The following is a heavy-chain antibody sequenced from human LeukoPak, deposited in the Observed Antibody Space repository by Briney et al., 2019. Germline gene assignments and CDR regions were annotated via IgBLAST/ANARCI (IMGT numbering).Heavy chain of an antibody. V-gene: IGHV3-30*04. CDR3: AKDGDTVSGTYYFDMDV. J-gene: IGHJ6*03. CDR2: IPYDGSNK. D-gene: IGHD1-26*01. CDR1: GFTFSTYA. Sequence: PGGSLRLSCAASGFTFSTYAMHWVRQAPGKGLEWVAVIPYDGSNKYYADSVKGRFTISRDNSRNTLYLQMNSLRAEDTALYYCAKDGDTVSGTYYFDMDVWGKGTTVTISS.